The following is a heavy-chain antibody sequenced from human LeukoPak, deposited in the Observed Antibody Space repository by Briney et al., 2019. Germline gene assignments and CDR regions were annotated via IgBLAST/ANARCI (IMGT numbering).Heavy chain of an antibody. J-gene: IGHJ4*02. V-gene: IGHV3-9*01. CDR2: ISWNSGSI. CDR3: ATDMGAEFDY. CDR1: GFTFDDYA. D-gene: IGHD1-26*01. Sequence: GGSLRLSCAASGFTFDDYAMHWVRQAPGKGLEWVSGISWNSGSIGYADSVKGRFTISRDNSKNTLYLQMNSLRAEDTAVYYCATDMGAEFDYWGQGTLVTVSS.